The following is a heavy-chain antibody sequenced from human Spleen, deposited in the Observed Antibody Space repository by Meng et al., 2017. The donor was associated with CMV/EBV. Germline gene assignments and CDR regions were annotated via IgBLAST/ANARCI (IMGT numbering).Heavy chain of an antibody. D-gene: IGHD2-2*01. J-gene: IGHJ4*02. V-gene: IGHV1-2*02. CDR3: ARLGYCSSTSCSAFDY. CDR2: INPNRGGT. CDR1: GYTFTDYY. Sequence: ASVKVSCKASGYTFTDYYMHWVRQAPGQGLEWMGWINPNRGGTNYAQKFQGRVTMTRDTSISTAYMELSRLRSDDTAVYYCARLGYCSSTSCSAFDYWGQGTLVTVSS.